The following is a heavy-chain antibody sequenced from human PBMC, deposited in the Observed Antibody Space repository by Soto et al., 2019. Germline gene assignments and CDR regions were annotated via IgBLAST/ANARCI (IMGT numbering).Heavy chain of an antibody. CDR2: IDDSGST. V-gene: IGHV4-39*01. D-gene: IGHD1-1*01. CDR1: SGSISSRSHY. Sequence: SETLSLTCTVSSGSISSRSHYWAWIRQPPGKGLEWIGVIDDSGSTHYSESLKSRVTISVDTSKNQFSLKVSSVTATDTAVYYCARQGRNTRIVLIKHYATDFWGQGTAVTVSS. CDR3: ARQGRNTRIVLIKHYATDF. J-gene: IGHJ6*02.